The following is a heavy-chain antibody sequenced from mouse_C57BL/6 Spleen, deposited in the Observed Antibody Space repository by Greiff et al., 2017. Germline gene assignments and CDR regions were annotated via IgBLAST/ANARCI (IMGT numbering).Heavy chain of an antibody. CDR1: GFTFSDYG. Sequence: EVKLMESGGGLVKPGGSLKLSCAASGFTFSDYGMHWVRQAPEKGLEWVAYISSGSSPIYYADTVKGRFTISRDNAKNTLFLQMARLRSEDTAMYYCAREFAYWGQGTLVTVSA. J-gene: IGHJ3*01. CDR3: AREFAY. V-gene: IGHV5-17*01. CDR2: ISSGSSPI.